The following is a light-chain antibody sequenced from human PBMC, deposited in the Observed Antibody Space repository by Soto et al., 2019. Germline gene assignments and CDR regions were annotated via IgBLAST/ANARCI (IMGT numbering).Light chain of an antibody. CDR2: GVS. CDR3: QQYKNWPRT. CDR1: QSVSSD. J-gene: IGKJ1*01. Sequence: EIVMTQSPATLSVSPGERVTLSCRASQSVSSDLAWYHQKPGQAPRLLIYGVSTRATGIPARFSGSGSGTEFTLTINSLQSEDFAVYYCQQYKNWPRTFGQGTKVEIK. V-gene: IGKV3-15*01.